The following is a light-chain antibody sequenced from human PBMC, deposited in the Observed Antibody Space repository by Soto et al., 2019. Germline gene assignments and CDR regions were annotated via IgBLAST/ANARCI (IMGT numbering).Light chain of an antibody. Sequence: EIVLTQSPGTLSLSPGERATLSCRASQSVSSSYLAWYQQKPGQAPRLLIYVASSRATGIPDRFSGSGSGTDFTLTISRLEPEDCAVYYCQQYGSSPPGTFGQGTKLEIK. J-gene: IGKJ2*01. CDR3: QQYGSSPPGT. CDR1: QSVSSSY. V-gene: IGKV3-20*01. CDR2: VAS.